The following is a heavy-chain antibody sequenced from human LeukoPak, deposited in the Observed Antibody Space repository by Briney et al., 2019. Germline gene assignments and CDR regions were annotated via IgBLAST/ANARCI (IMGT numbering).Heavy chain of an antibody. CDR3: ARQMTLIAVARQRGAFDI. V-gene: IGHV4-39*01. Sequence: SETLSLTCTVSGGSISSSSYYWGWIRQPPGKGLEWIGSIYYSGSTYYNPSLKSRVTISVDTSKNQFSLKLSSVTAADTAVYYCARQMTLIAVARQRGAFDIWGQGTVVTVSS. D-gene: IGHD6-19*01. CDR2: IYYSGST. CDR1: GGSISSSSYY. J-gene: IGHJ3*02.